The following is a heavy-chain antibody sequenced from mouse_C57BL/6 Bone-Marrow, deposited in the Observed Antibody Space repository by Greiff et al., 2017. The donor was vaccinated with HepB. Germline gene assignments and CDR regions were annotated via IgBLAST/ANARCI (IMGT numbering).Heavy chain of an antibody. V-gene: IGHV5-9-1*02. Sequence: EVKLMESGEGLVKPGGSLKLSCAASGFTFSSYAMSWVRQTPEKRLEWVAYISSGGDYIYYADTVKGRYTIYRDKARNTIYLKMSSLKSDDTTMYYCTRDKNYSNYGRVDYWGQGTTLTVSS. J-gene: IGHJ2*01. CDR1: GFTFSSYA. CDR2: ISSGGDYI. CDR3: TRDKNYSNYGRVDY. D-gene: IGHD2-5*01.